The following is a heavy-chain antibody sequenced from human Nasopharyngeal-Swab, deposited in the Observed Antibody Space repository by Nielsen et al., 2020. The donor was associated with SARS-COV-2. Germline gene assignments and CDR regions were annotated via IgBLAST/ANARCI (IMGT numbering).Heavy chain of an antibody. CDR1: GYSFTIYW. V-gene: IGHV5-51*01. Sequence: KVSCTGSGYSFTIYWICWVRQMPGKGLEWMGIIYPGDSDTRYSPSFQGQVTISADKSISTAYLQWSSLKASDTAMYYCARQGGPDIVVVPAAGGDYWGQGTLVTVSS. CDR2: IYPGDSDT. D-gene: IGHD2-2*01. J-gene: IGHJ4*02. CDR3: ARQGGPDIVVVPAAGGDY.